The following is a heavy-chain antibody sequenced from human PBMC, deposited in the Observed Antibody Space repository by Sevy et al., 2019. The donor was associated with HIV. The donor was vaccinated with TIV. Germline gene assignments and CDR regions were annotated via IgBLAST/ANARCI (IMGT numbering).Heavy chain of an antibody. CDR1: GGYMSSSNW. D-gene: IGHD3-22*01. V-gene: IGHV4-4*02. Sequence: SETLSLTCAVSGGYMSSSNWWSWVRQPPGKGLEWIGEIYRSGSTNYNPSLKSRVTISVDKSKNQFSLKLSSVTAADTAVYYCARGDYYDSSGYSHGAFDIWGQGTMVTVSS. J-gene: IGHJ3*02. CDR3: ARGDYYDSSGYSHGAFDI. CDR2: IYRSGST.